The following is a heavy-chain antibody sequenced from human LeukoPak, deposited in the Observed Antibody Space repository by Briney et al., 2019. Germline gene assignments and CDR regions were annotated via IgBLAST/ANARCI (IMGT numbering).Heavy chain of an antibody. V-gene: IGHV3-23*01. Sequence: GGSLRLSCAASGFIFSNYAMSWVRQAPEKGLEWVSTISGSGAGTYYADSVKGRFTISRDNSKGTLYLQMNSLRAEDTAIYYCAKAVYGSGINYYYGMDVWGQGTTVTVSS. CDR2: ISGSGAGT. CDR1: GFIFSNYA. J-gene: IGHJ6*02. D-gene: IGHD3-10*01. CDR3: AKAVYGSGINYYYGMDV.